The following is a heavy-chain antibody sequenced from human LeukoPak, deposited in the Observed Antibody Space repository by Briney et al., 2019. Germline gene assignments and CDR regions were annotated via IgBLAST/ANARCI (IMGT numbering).Heavy chain of an antibody. CDR2: INPSGGST. V-gene: IGHV1-46*01. J-gene: IGHJ4*02. CDR1: RYTFTSYY. D-gene: IGHD3-9*01. CDR3: ARSYDIDY. Sequence: ASVTVSCTASRYTFTSYYIHWVRQAPGQGLEWMGIINPSGGSTSHAQKFQGRVTMTRDTSTSTVYMELSSLRSEDTAVYYCARSYDIDYWGQGTLVTVSS.